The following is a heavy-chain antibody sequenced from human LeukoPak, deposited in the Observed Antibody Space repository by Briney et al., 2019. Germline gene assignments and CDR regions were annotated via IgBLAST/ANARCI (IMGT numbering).Heavy chain of an antibody. CDR2: ISAYNGNT. CDR3: ARSPANPYYDSSGYYPY. J-gene: IGHJ4*02. Sequence: ASVKVSCKASGYTFTSYDINWVRQATGQGLEWMGWISAYNGNTNYAQKLQGRVTMTTDTSTSTAYMELRSLRSDDTAVYYCARSPANPYYDSSGYYPYWGQGTLVTVSS. V-gene: IGHV1-18*01. CDR1: GYTFTSYD. D-gene: IGHD3-22*01.